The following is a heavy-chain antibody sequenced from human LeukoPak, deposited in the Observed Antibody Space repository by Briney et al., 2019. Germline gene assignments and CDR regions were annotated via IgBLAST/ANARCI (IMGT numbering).Heavy chain of an antibody. CDR2: IYSGGST. V-gene: IGHV3-53*01. J-gene: IGHJ4*02. D-gene: IGHD4-17*01. CDR1: GFTVSSNY. Sequence: PGGSLRLSCAASGFTVSSNYMSWVRQAPGKGLEWVSVIYSGGSTYYADSVKGRFTISRDNSKNTLYLQMNSLGAEDTAVYYCARADYGDYYVDYWGQGTLVTVSS. CDR3: ARADYGDYYVDY.